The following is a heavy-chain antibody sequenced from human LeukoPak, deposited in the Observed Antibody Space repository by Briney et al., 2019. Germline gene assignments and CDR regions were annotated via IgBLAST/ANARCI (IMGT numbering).Heavy chain of an antibody. CDR3: ARSSSILTIPTFDH. CDR1: GGSISNYY. Sequence: PSETRSLTCGVSGGSISNYYWSWIRQPPGKGLEWIGYIYYSGSTKYNSSLKSRVTISVQTSNNQFSLKLSSVTAADTAVYYCARSSSILTIPTFDHWGRGTLVTVSS. J-gene: IGHJ4*02. CDR2: IYYSGST. V-gene: IGHV4-59*01. D-gene: IGHD5-24*01.